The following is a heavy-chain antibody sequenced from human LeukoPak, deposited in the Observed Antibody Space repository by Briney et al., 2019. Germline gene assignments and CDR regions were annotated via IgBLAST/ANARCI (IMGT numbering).Heavy chain of an antibody. D-gene: IGHD1-1*01. V-gene: IGHV1-2*02. CDR2: INPNSGGT. Sequence: GASVKVSCKASGYTFTGYYIHWVRQAPGQGLEWMGWINPNSGGTNYAQKFQGRVTMTRDTSISTAYMELSRLRSDDTALYYCRMYNWNDDDYFYYWGQGTLVSVSS. J-gene: IGHJ4*02. CDR3: RMYNWNDDDYFYY. CDR1: GYTFTGYY.